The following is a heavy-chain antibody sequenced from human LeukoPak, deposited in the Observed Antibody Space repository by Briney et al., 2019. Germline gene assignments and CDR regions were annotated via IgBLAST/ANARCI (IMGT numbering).Heavy chain of an antibody. CDR2: IYYSGTT. CDR3: ARGVATITGAFDI. V-gene: IGHV4-31*03. CDR1: GGSISSGGYY. J-gene: IGHJ3*02. D-gene: IGHD5-24*01. Sequence: SETLSLTCTVSGGSISSGGYYWSWIRQHPGKGLEWIGYIYYSGTTYYNPSLKSRVTISVDTSKNQFSLKLTSLTAADTAVYYCARGVATITGAFDIWGQGTMVTVSS.